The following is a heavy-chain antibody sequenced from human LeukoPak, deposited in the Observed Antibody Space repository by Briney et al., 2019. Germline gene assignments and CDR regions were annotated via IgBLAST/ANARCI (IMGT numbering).Heavy chain of an antibody. CDR2: IIPIFGTA. Sequence: GASVKVSCKASGGTFSSYAISWVRQAPAQGLERMGGIIPIFGTANYAQKLQGRVTMTTDTSTSTAYMALRSLRADDTAVYYCTRDKWDSSNFYWGKGTMVTVSS. CDR1: GGTFSSYA. D-gene: IGHD6-13*01. V-gene: IGHV1-69*05. J-gene: IGHJ4*01. CDR3: TRDKWDSSNFY.